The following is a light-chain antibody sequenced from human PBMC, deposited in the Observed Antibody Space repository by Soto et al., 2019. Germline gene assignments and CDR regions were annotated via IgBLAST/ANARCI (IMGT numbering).Light chain of an antibody. Sequence: DIQLTQSPSLLSASVGDRVTITCRASHDISTYLAWYQQKPGKAPKLMIYEASTLQSGVPSRFSGSGSGTEFTLTISGLLPEDFATYHCQQLNTLPFTFDQGTRLE. CDR2: EAS. CDR3: QQLNTLPFT. V-gene: IGKV1-9*01. J-gene: IGKJ5*01. CDR1: HDISTY.